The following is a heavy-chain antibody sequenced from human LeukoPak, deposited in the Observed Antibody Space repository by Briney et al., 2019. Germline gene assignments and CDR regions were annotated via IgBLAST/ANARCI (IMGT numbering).Heavy chain of an antibody. D-gene: IGHD3-22*01. CDR3: ARVDSSYAFDI. J-gene: IGHJ3*02. V-gene: IGHV3-7*01. CDR2: INQDGSEK. Sequence: GGSLRLSCAASGFTFSTYWMSCVRQAPGKGLEWVANINQDGSEKYYVDSVKGRFTISRDNAKNSLYLQMNSLRAEDTAVYYCARVDSSYAFDIWGQGTMVTVSS. CDR1: GFTFSTYW.